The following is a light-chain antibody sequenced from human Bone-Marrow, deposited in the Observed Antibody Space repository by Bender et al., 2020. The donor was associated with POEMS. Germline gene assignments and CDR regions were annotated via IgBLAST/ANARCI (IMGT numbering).Light chain of an antibody. CDR1: SSDVGRYDY. CDR2: EVN. CDR3: CSYAGSRIFEV. Sequence: QSALTQPPSASGSPGQSVTISCTGTSSDVGRYDYVSWYQQHPGKAPKLMIYEVNKRPSGVSNRFFGSKSGNTASLAISGLQAEDEADYYCCSYAGSRIFEVFGGGTKVTVL. J-gene: IGLJ3*02. V-gene: IGLV2-23*02.